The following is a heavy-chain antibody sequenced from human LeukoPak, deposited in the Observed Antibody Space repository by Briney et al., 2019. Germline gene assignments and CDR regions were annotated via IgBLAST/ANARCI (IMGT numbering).Heavy chain of an antibody. J-gene: IGHJ4*02. CDR2: MWYDGSNK. CDR1: GFTFSSYG. D-gene: IGHD3-3*01. Sequence: PGGSLRLSCATSGFTFSSYGMHWVRQAPGKGLEWVAVMWYDGSNKYYADSVKGRFTISRDNSKNTLYLQMNSLRAEDTAVYYCAKDRSGYADYWGQGTLVTVSS. CDR3: AKDRSGYADY. V-gene: IGHV3-33*06.